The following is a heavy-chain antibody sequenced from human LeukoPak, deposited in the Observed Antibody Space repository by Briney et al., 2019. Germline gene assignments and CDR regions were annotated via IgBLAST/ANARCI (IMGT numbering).Heavy chain of an antibody. J-gene: IGHJ4*02. D-gene: IGHD4-17*01. CDR1: GYTFSDFG. Sequence: ASVKVSCKALGYTFSDFGISWVRQAAGQGLEWMGWISAHTGDTNYPQNLQARVTLTTDKSTSTAYMELRSLRSDDTAVYYYVRWADDYGDFWGQGTLVTVSS. CDR2: ISAHTGDT. V-gene: IGHV1-18*01. CDR3: VRWADDYGDF.